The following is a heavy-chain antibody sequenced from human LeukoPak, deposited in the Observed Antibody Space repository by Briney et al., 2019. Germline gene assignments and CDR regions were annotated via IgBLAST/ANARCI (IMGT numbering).Heavy chain of an antibody. Sequence: SETLSLTCTVSGVSITSYYWSWLRQPPGKGLEWIGYIYYSGSTNYNLSLKSRVTISVDTSKNQFSLKLSSVTAADTAVYYCARGGVNYKIAGPWGQGALVTVSS. V-gene: IGHV4-59*01. CDR3: ARGGVNYKIAGP. CDR2: IYYSGST. J-gene: IGHJ5*02. CDR1: GVSITSYY. D-gene: IGHD3-10*01.